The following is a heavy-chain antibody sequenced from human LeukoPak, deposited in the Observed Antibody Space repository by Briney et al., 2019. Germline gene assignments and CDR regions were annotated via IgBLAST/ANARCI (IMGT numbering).Heavy chain of an antibody. J-gene: IGHJ4*02. CDR2: IYSGGST. Sequence: GGSLRLSCAASGFTVSSNYMSWVRQAPGKGLEWVSVIYSGGSTYYADSVKGRFTISRHNSKNTLYLQINSLRAEDTAVYYCARDFGSGSYWFDYWGQGTLVTVSS. V-gene: IGHV3-53*04. D-gene: IGHD3-10*01. CDR1: GFTVSSNY. CDR3: ARDFGSGSYWFDY.